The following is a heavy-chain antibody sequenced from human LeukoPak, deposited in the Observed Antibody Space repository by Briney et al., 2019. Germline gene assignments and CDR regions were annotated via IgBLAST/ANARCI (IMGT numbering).Heavy chain of an antibody. J-gene: IGHJ4*02. CDR3: AREDNWNSKFFDY. CDR2: IYHSGST. CDR1: GYSISSGYY. V-gene: IGHV4-38-2*02. D-gene: IGHD1-7*01. Sequence: PSETLSLTCAVSGYSISSGYYWGWIRQPPGKGLEWIGSIYHSGSTYYNPSLKSRATISVDTSKNQFSLKLSSVTAADTAVYYCAREDNWNSKFFDYWGQGTLVTVSS.